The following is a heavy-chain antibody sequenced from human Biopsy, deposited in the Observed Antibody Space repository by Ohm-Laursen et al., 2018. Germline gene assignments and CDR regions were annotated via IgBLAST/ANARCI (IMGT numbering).Heavy chain of an antibody. CDR3: ARKRQFRFLEGAFDY. CDR1: GGSISDDY. J-gene: IGHJ4*02. D-gene: IGHD3-3*01. Sequence: SDTLSLTCTVSGGSISDDYWNWIRQPPGKGLQVIGYISSGGRAKYNPSLKSRLTISLDTSKNQLSLRLSSVTAADSAIYYCARKRQFRFLEGAFDYWGQGILVTVSS. V-gene: IGHV4-59*07. CDR2: ISSGGRA.